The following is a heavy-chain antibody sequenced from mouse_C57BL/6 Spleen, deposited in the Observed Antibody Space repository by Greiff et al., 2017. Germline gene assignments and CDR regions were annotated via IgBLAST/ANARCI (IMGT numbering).Heavy chain of an antibody. CDR1: GYSITSGYY. V-gene: IGHV3-6*01. J-gene: IGHJ3*01. CDR2: ISYDGSN. CDR3: ARANYGFAY. Sequence: EVKLLESGPGLVKPSQSLSLTCSVTGYSITSGYYWNWIRQFPGNKLEWMGYISYDGSNNYNPSLKNRISITRDTSKNQFFLKLNSVTTEDTATYYCARANYGFAYWGQGTLVTVSA. D-gene: IGHD1-1*01.